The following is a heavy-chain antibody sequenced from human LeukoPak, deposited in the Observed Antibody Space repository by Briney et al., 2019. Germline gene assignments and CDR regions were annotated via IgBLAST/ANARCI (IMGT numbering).Heavy chain of an antibody. J-gene: IGHJ6*03. D-gene: IGHD5-18*01. V-gene: IGHV1-24*01. Sequence: ASVKVSCTVSGYTLTELSMHWVRQAPGKGLEWMGGFDPEDGETIYAQKFQGRVTMTEDTSTDTAYMELSSLRSEDTAVYYCATVSADTAMGQPYYYYYMDVWGKGTTVTVSS. CDR1: GYTLTELS. CDR2: FDPEDGET. CDR3: ATVSADTAMGQPYYYYYMDV.